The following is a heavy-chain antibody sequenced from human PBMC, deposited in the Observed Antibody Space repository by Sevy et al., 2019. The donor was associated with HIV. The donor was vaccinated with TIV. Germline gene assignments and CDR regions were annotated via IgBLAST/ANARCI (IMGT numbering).Heavy chain of an antibody. CDR2: IKQDESEK. V-gene: IGHV3-7*04. D-gene: IGHD2-15*01. CDR1: GFSFSNYW. CDR3: ARGNIGSFDY. Sequence: GGSLRLSCAASGFSFSNYWMHWVRQAPGKGLEWVANIKQDESEKYYVASVKGRFTISRDNVKNSLYLQMNSLRPEDTAVYYCARGNIGSFDYWGQGTLVTVSS. J-gene: IGHJ4*02.